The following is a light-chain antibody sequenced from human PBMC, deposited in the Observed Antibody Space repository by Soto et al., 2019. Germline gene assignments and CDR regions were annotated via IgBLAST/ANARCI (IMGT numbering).Light chain of an antibody. CDR3: QQYGSSPMYT. CDR2: GAS. J-gene: IGKJ2*01. V-gene: IGKV3-20*01. CDR1: QSVSSSY. Sequence: EVVLTQSPGTLSLSPGERATLSCRASQSVSSSYLAWYQQKPGQAPRLLIYGASSRATGIPDVFSGSGSGTDFTLIISRLEPEDFAVYYCQQYGSSPMYTFGQGTKLEIK.